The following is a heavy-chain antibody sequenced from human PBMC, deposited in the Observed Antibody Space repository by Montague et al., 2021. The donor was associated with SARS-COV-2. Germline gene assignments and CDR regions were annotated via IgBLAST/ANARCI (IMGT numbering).Heavy chain of an antibody. V-gene: IGHV4-59*08. J-gene: IGHJ4*02. D-gene: IGHD6-19*01. Sequence: SETLSLTCDFAGGSFRDYAWSWIRQPPGKRLEWIGYLSYSGRPIYNPSLESRVSISVDTSKNQFSLRLRSVIAADTAVYYCAGRLPQYTSGWHFDQWGQGTLGAVSS. CDR1: GGSFRDYA. CDR3: AGRLPQYTSGWHFDQ. CDR2: LSYSGRP.